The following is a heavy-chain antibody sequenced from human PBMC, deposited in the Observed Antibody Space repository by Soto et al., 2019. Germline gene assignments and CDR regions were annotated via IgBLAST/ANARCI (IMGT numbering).Heavy chain of an antibody. J-gene: IGHJ4*02. CDR1: GFTFSSYG. Sequence: PGGSLRLSCAASGFTFSSYGMHWVRQAPGKGLEWVAVIWYDGSNKYYADSVKGRFTISRDNSKNTLYLQMNSLRAEDTAVYYCAREQYYYDSSGYFSLDYWGQGTLVTVSS. CDR2: IWYDGSNK. CDR3: AREQYYYDSSGYFSLDY. V-gene: IGHV3-33*01. D-gene: IGHD3-22*01.